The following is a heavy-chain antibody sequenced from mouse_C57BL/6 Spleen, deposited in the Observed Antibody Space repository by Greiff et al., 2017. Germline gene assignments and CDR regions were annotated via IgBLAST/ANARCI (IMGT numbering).Heavy chain of an antibody. V-gene: IGHV1-18*01. CDR3: ASRELLYWYFDV. Sequence: VQLKESGPELVKPGASVKIPCKASGYTFTDYNMDWVKQSHGKSLEWIGDINPNNGGTIYNQKFKGKATLTVDKSSSTAYMELRSLTSEDTAVYYCASRELLYWYFDVWGTGTTVTVSS. D-gene: IGHD2-1*01. CDR1: GYTFTDYN. CDR2: INPNNGGT. J-gene: IGHJ1*03.